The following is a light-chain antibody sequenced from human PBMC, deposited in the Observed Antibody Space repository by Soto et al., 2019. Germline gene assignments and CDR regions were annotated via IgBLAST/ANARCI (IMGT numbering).Light chain of an antibody. CDR1: QSIANS. J-gene: IGKJ1*01. V-gene: IGKV1-39*01. CDR3: QQSYRA. CDR2: AAS. Sequence: DIQMTQSPSSLSASVGDRVTITCRASQSIANSLNWYQQKPGKDPQLLIYAASSLQSGVPARFSGSGSGTDFTLTIRSLQPEDFATYYCQQSYRAFGQGTKVEIK.